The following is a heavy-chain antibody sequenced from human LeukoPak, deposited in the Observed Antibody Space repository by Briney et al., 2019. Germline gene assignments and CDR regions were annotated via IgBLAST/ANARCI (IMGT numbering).Heavy chain of an antibody. Sequence: PGGSLRLSCAASGFTFSSYGMHWVRQAPGKGLEWVAVISYDGSNKYYADSVKGRFTISRDNSKNTLYLQMNSLRAEDTAVYYCAEDRPWFDPWGQGTLVTVSS. CDR1: GFTFSSYG. CDR3: AEDRPWFDP. V-gene: IGHV3-30*18. J-gene: IGHJ5*02. CDR2: ISYDGSNK. D-gene: IGHD6-6*01.